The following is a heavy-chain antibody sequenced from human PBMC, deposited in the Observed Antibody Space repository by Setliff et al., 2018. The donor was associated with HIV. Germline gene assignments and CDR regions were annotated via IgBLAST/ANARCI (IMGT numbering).Heavy chain of an antibody. V-gene: IGHV3-13*01. Sequence: DSVKGRFTISRENAKNSLYLQMNNVRAGDTAVYYCTRELNGHTSSHYYFGLDVWGQGTTVTVS. D-gene: IGHD6-6*01. J-gene: IGHJ6*02. CDR3: TRELNGHTSSHYYFGLDV.